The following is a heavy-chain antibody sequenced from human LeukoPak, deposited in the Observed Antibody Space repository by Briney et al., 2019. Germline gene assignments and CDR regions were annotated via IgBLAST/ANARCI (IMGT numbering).Heavy chain of an antibody. CDR1: GYTFTGYY. J-gene: IGHJ6*02. D-gene: IGHD2-2*01. CDR2: INPNSGGT. V-gene: IGHV1-2*06. CDR3: ARAPPCSSTSCLPPRYYYYGMDV. Sequence: VASVKVSCKASGYTFTGYYMHWVRQAPGQGLEWMGRINPNSGGTNYAQKFQGRVTMTRDTSISTAYMELSRLRSDDTAVYYCARAPPCSSTSCLPPRYYYYGMDVWGQGTTVTVSS.